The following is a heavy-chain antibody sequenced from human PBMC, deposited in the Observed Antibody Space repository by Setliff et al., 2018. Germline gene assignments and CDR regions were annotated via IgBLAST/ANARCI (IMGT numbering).Heavy chain of an antibody. J-gene: IGHJ5*01. CDR3: ATGPRDNRNFLNWLGS. Sequence: PGGSLRLSCAASGITFKNAWVTWVRQAPGKGLEWVGRIKSATEDAATDLAAAVKGRFTMSRDDSRNTVYLQMSSLKSEDTAIYYCATGPRDNRNFLNWLGSWGQGALVTVSS. D-gene: IGHD3-9*01. CDR2: IKSATEDAAT. V-gene: IGHV3-15*01. CDR1: GITFKNAW.